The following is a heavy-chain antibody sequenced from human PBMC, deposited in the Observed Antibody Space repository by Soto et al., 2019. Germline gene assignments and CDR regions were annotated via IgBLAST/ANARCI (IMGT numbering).Heavy chain of an antibody. CDR1: GGSVSSGDYY. J-gene: IGHJ4*02. CDR3: ARVPFYDSSGRSYYFDY. CDR2: IYYSGST. V-gene: IGHV4-30-4*01. Sequence: PSETLSLSCTVPGGSVSSGDYYWSWVLQPPGKGLECIGYIYYSGSTYYNPSLKSRVTISVDTSKNQFSLKLSSVTAADTAVYYCARVPFYDSSGRSYYFDYWGQGTLVTVSS. D-gene: IGHD3-22*01.